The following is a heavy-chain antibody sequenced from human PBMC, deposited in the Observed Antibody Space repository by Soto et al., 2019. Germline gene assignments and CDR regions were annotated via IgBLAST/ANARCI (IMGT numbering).Heavy chain of an antibody. V-gene: IGHV3-23*01. J-gene: IGHJ4*02. CDR2: ISGSGGST. CDR1: GFTFSSYA. CDR3: AKVVTYYYDSSSLY. D-gene: IGHD3-22*01. Sequence: GGSLRLSCAASGFTFSSYAMSWVRQAPGKGLEWVSAISGSGGSTYYADSVKGRFTISRDNSKNTLYLQMSSLRAEDTAVYYCAKVVTYYYDSSSLYWGQGTLVTVSS.